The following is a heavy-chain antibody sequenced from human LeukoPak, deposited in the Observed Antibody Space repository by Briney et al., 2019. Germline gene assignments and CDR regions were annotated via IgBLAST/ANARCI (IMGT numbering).Heavy chain of an antibody. CDR1: GGSFSGYY. J-gene: IGHJ3*02. CDR3: ARGRTAMVNAFDI. V-gene: IGHV4-34*01. CDR2: ISHSGST. Sequence: SETLSLTCAVYGGSFSGYYWSWIRQPPGKGLEWIGEISHSGSTNYNPSLKSRVTISVDTSKNQFSLKLSSVTAADTAVYYCARGRTAMVNAFDIWGQGTMVTVSS. D-gene: IGHD5-18*01.